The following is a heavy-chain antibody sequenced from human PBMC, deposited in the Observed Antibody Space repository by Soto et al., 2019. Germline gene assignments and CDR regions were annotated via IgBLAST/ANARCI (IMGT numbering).Heavy chain of an antibody. Sequence: ESGGGVVQPGRSRRLSCVVSGFTFSTYGMHWVRQAPGKGLEWVAVIWHDGNRKYYVDSVKGRFTISRDDSENTLHLQMNSLRVEDTAVYYCVRDSGLYGLAVWGQGTTVTVSS. V-gene: IGHV3-33*01. CDR2: IWHDGNRK. CDR1: GFTFSTYG. J-gene: IGHJ6*02. CDR3: VRDSGLYGLAV. D-gene: IGHD3-10*01.